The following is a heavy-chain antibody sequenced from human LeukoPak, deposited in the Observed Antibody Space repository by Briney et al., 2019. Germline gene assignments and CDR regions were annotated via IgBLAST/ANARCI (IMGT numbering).Heavy chain of an antibody. V-gene: IGHV3-74*01. D-gene: IGHD2-2*02. CDR1: GFTFSSYW. Sequence: GGSLRLSCAASGFTFSSYWMHWVRQAPGKGLVWVSRINSDGSSTSYGDSVKGRFTISRDNAKNTLYLQMNSLRAEDTAVYYCARGEYQLLYRDYYYGMDVWGQGTTVTVSS. J-gene: IGHJ6*02. CDR3: ARGEYQLLYRDYYYGMDV. CDR2: INSDGSST.